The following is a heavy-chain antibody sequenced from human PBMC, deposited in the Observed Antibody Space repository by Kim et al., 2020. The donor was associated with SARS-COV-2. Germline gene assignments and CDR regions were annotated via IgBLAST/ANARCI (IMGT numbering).Heavy chain of an antibody. CDR2: ISYDGSNK. Sequence: GGSLRLSCAASGFTFSSYGMHWVRQAPGKGLEWVAVISYDGSNKYYADSVKGRFTISRDNSKNTLYLQMNSLRAEDTAVYYCAKGVGYYYYYMDVWGKGSPVSASS. CDR1: GFTFSSYG. CDR3: AKGVGYYYYYMDV. V-gene: IGHV3-30*18. J-gene: IGHJ6*03.